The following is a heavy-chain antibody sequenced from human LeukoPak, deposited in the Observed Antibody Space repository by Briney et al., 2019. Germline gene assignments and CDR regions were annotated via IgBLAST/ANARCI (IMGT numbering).Heavy chain of an antibody. J-gene: IGHJ5*02. Sequence: GGSLRLSCAASGFTFSSYAMHWVRQAPGKGLEWVAVISYDGSNKYYADSVKGRFTISRDNSKNTLYLQMNSLRAEDTAVYYCAKYDNWFDPWGQGTLVTVSS. CDR2: ISYDGSNK. CDR1: GFTFSSYA. V-gene: IGHV3-30-3*02. CDR3: AKYDNWFDP.